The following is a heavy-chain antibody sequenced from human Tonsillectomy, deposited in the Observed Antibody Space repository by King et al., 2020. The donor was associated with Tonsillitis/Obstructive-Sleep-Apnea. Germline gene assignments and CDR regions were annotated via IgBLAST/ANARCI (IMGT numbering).Heavy chain of an antibody. V-gene: IGHV3-49*04. J-gene: IGHJ4*02. CDR2: IRSKAYGGTT. Sequence: VQLVESGGGLVQPGRSLRLSCTASGFTFGDYALSWVRQAPGKGLEWVGFIRSKAYGGTTEFAASVKGRFTISRDDSKSLAYMQMNSLKTEDTAVYYCTKSLHVDTDMLTSRSPFDYWGQGTLVTVSS. CDR3: TKSLHVDTDMLTSRSPFDY. CDR1: GFTFGDYA. D-gene: IGHD5-18*01.